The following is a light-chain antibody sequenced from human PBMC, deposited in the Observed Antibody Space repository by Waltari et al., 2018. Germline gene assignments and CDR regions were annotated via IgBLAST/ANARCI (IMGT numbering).Light chain of an antibody. CDR3: QHYVRLPVT. Sequence: EIVLTQSPGHLSLSPGERATLSCRASQSFSRALAWYQQKPGQAPRLLIYDASTRAIGIPDMFSGGGSGTDFSLTISMLEPEDFAVYYCQHYVRLPVTFGQGTTVEIK. CDR2: DAS. V-gene: IGKV3-20*01. CDR1: QSFSRA. J-gene: IGKJ1*01.